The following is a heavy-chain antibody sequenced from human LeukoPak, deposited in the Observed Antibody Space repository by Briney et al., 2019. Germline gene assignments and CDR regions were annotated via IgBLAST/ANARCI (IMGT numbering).Heavy chain of an antibody. J-gene: IGHJ1*01. CDR2: ISAYNGNT. D-gene: IGHD1-26*01. Sequence: ASVKVSCKASGYTFTSYGISWVRQAPGQGLEWMGWISAYNGNTNYAQKLQGRVTMTTDTSTSTAYMELRGLRSDDTAVYYCARDSSSGSYYGYFQHWGQGTLVTVSS. CDR1: GYTFTSYG. V-gene: IGHV1-18*01. CDR3: ARDSSSGSYYGYFQH.